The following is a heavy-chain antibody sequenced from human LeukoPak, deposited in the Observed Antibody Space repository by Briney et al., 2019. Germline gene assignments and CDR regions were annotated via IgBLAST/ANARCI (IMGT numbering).Heavy chain of an antibody. Sequence: GGSLRLSCAASGFTVSNNYMSWVRQAPGKGLEWVSVIYSGGITYYADSVKGRFTISRDNSKNTLYPQMNSLRAEDTAVYYCARGSGGGRSSAPFDYWGQGTLVTVSS. V-gene: IGHV3-53*01. CDR3: ARGSGGGRSSAPFDY. D-gene: IGHD3-16*01. CDR1: GFTVSNNY. CDR2: IYSGGIT. J-gene: IGHJ4*02.